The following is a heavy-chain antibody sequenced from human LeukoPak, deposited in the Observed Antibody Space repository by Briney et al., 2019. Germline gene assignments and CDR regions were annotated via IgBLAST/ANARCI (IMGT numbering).Heavy chain of an antibody. J-gene: IGHJ6*02. D-gene: IGHD3-3*01. CDR1: GFTLSSYA. CDR3: AKDPVLRFLEWFPYGMDV. Sequence: GGSLRLSCAASGFTLSSYAMSWVRQAPGKGLEWVSAISGSGGSTYYADSVKGRFTISRDNSKNTLCLQMNSLRAEDTAVYYCAKDPVLRFLEWFPYGMDVWGQGTTVTVSS. CDR2: ISGSGGST. V-gene: IGHV3-23*01.